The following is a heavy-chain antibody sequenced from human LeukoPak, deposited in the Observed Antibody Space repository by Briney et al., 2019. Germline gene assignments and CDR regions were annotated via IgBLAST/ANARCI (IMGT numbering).Heavy chain of an antibody. CDR1: GGSISSGDYC. D-gene: IGHD3-22*01. CDR3: AREGEHYYDSSGYTTDHYYFDY. Sequence: SQTLSLTCTVSGGSISSGDYCWSWIRQPPGKGLEWIGYIYCSGSTYYNPSLKSRVTISVDTSKNQFSLKLSSVTAADTAVYYRAREGEHYYDSSGYTTDHYYFDYWGQGTLVTVSS. CDR2: IYCSGST. V-gene: IGHV4-30-4*01. J-gene: IGHJ4*02.